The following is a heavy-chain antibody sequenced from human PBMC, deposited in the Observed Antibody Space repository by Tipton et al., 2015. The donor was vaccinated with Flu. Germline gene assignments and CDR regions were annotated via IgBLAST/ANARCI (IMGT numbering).Heavy chain of an antibody. CDR1: GFTFSSYA. CDR3: AKESAAVGWFDY. J-gene: IGHJ4*02. CDR2: ISGSGGTT. Sequence: GSLRLSCAASGFTFSSYAMSWVRQAPGKGLEWVSAISGSGGTTKYADSVKGRFTISRDNSKDTLYLQMNSLRADDTAVYYCAKESAAVGWFDYWGQGILVTVSS. V-gene: IGHV3-23*01. D-gene: IGHD6-19*01.